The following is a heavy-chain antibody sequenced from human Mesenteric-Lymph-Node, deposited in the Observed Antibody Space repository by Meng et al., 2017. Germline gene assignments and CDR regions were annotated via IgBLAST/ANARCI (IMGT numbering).Heavy chain of an antibody. CDR3: AHLGAYGDFSGFDH. CDR1: GFTFSGFS. V-gene: IGHV3-21*06. J-gene: IGHJ4*02. Sequence: GGSLRLSCAASGFTFSGFSMNWVRQAPGKGLEWVSSIGRSSDYIYYADSVKGRFTISRDNAKNSLYLQMNSLRVDDTAVYYCAHLGAYGDFSGFDHWGQGTLVTVSS. CDR2: IGRSSDYI. D-gene: IGHD4-17*01.